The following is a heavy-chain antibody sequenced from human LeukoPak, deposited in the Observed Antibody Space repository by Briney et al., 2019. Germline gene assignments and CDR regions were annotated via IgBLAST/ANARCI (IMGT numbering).Heavy chain of an antibody. CDR3: ATDGAGFDT. D-gene: IGHD5-24*01. CDR2: INIGGTNT. CDR1: GFTFNHYY. J-gene: IGHJ5*02. Sequence: GGPLRLFCAASGFTFNHYYMSWLRQAPGKGRECLSYINIGGTNTHYAHSVKRRLTIPRHHAKKSLYLEMNNLRAEDKAVYYCATDGAGFDTWGQGVLVTVSS. V-gene: IGHV3-11*01.